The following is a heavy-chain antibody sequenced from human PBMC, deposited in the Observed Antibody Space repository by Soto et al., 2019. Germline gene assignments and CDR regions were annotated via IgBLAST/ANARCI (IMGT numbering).Heavy chain of an antibody. CDR3: ARDGTYNWV. Sequence: ELQLVASGGGLVQPGGSLRLSCAASGFTVSNNYVRWVRQAPGKGLEWVSLIFSNGGTRYAESVKGIFTISRDSSSHTLYLQMNSLRVEDTAVYYCARDGTYNWVGGQGIHVTVSS. J-gene: IGHJ4*02. CDR1: GFTVSNNY. D-gene: IGHD1-1*01. V-gene: IGHV3-66*01. CDR2: IFSNGGT.